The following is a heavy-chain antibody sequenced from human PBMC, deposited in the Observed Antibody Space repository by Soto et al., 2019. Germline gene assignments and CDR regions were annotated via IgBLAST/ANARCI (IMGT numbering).Heavy chain of an antibody. V-gene: IGHV1-18*04. CDR3: ARGSTHYTMDV. CDR2: ISGYNANT. J-gene: IGHJ6*02. Sequence: QVPLVQSGGEVRKPGASVKVSCKTSGYTFTNNGINWVRQAPGQGLEWMGWISGYNANTKYAQKFQGRVTLTTDTNTSTAFMELRRLRSDDTAVFYCARGSTHYTMDVWGQGNTFTVSS. CDR1: GYTFTNNG. D-gene: IGHD1-1*01.